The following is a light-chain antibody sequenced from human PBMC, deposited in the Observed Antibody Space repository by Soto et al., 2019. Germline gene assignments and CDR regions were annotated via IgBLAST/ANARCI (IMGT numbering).Light chain of an antibody. CDR1: QSLLYSDGKTY. CDR2: QVS. CDR3: MQPIHWPFT. J-gene: IGKJ3*01. Sequence: DVVLTQSPVSLPVTLGQPASISCRSSQSLLYSDGKTYLNWFHQRPGQSPRRLIYQVSIRDSGVPVRFSGSGSGTDFTLHISRVEAEYRGVYYCMQPIHWPFTVGPGTKVDIK. V-gene: IGKV2-30*01.